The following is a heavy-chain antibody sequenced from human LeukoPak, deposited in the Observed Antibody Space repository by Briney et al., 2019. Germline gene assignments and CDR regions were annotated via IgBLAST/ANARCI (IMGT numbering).Heavy chain of an antibody. CDR1: GYLFTTYY. Sequence: ASVKVSCKASGYLFTTYYMHWVRQAPGQGLEWMGLFNPSGGSTTHAQNFQGRVTMTRDTSTSTVCMELSSLRSEDTAVYYCARDRLATISDYYYYGMDVWGQGTTVTVSS. V-gene: IGHV1-46*01. CDR3: ARDRLATISDYYYYGMDV. J-gene: IGHJ6*02. D-gene: IGHD5-24*01. CDR2: FNPSGGST.